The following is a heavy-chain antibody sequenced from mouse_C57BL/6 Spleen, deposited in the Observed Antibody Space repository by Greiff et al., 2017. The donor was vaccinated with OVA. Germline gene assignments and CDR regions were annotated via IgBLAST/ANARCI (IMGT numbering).Heavy chain of an antibody. Sequence: QVQLQQSGPELVKPGASVKLSCKASGYTFTSYWMHWVKPRPGQGLEWIGNINPSNGGTNYNEKFKSKATLTVDKSSSTAYMQLSSLTSEDSAVYYCARETAQATAWFAYWGQGTLVTVSA. CDR1: GYTFTSYW. J-gene: IGHJ3*01. D-gene: IGHD3-2*02. V-gene: IGHV1-53*01. CDR3: ARETAQATAWFAY. CDR2: INPSNGGT.